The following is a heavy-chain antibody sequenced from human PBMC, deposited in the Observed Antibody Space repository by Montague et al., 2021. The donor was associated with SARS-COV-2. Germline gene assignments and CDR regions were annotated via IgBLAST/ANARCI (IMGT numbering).Heavy chain of an antibody. CDR2: IDWDDDK. CDR1: GFSLSTSGMC. J-gene: IGHJ4*02. V-gene: IGHV2-70*11. D-gene: IGHD6-13*01. Sequence: PALVKPTQTLTLTCTFSGFSLSTSGMCVGWIRQPPGKVLEWLARIDWDDDKYYSTSLKTRLTISKDTSKNQVVLTMTNMDPVDTATYYCAREIAAAPDYWGQGTLVTVSS. CDR3: AREIAAAPDY.